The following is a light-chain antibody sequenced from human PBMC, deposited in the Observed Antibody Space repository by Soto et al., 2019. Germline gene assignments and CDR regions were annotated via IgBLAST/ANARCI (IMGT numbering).Light chain of an antibody. V-gene: IGLV2-23*01. CDR2: EGS. Sequence: QSALTQPASVSGSPGQSITISCTGTSSDVGSYNFVSWYQQHPGKAPKVMIYEGSKRPSGVSNRFSGSKSGNTASLTISGLQAEDEADYYCCSYAGINTIFGGGTKLTVL. CDR3: CSYAGINTI. J-gene: IGLJ2*01. CDR1: SSDVGSYNF.